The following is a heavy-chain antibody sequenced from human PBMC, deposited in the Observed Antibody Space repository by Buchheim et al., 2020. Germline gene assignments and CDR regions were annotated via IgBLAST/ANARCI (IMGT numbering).Heavy chain of an antibody. Sequence: QVQLQESGPGLVKPSGTLSLTCAVSGGSISSSNWWSWVRQAPGQGLEWIGEIYHSGSTNYNPSLKSRVTISVDKSNNQFSLKLSSVTAADTAVYYCARDRQEFIVGATVLDYWGQGTL. J-gene: IGHJ4*02. D-gene: IGHD1-26*01. CDR3: ARDRQEFIVGATVLDY. CDR2: IYHSGST. CDR1: GGSISSSNW. V-gene: IGHV4-4*02.